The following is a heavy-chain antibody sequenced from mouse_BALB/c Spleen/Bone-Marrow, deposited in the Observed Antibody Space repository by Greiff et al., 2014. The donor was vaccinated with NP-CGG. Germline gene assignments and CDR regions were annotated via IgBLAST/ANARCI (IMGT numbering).Heavy chain of an antibody. CDR3: TLMLRESGGFSY. CDR2: IFPSDNYT. Sequence: VQLQESGAELVRPGASVKLSCKASGYTFTSYWMFWVKQRPGQGLEWIGNIFPSDNYTKYNQKFKDKATLTVDKSSRIAYMQLSSPTTEDSAVYYCTLMLRESGGFSYWGQGTLVTVSA. V-gene: IGHV1-69*02. CDR1: GYTFTSYW. J-gene: IGHJ3*01.